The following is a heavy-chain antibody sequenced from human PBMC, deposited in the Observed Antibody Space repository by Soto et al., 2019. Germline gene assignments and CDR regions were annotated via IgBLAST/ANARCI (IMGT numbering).Heavy chain of an antibody. V-gene: IGHV3-7*01. J-gene: IGHJ4*02. CDR2: IKQDGSEK. CDR3: ARVDVQFDY. CDR1: GFIFSRHW. Sequence: GGSLRLSCAASGFIFSRHWMTWVRQTPGKGLEWVANIKQDGSEKFYVDSVKGRFTISRDNAKNSVYLQMNSLRVEDTAVYYCARVDVQFDYWGQGTLVTVSS.